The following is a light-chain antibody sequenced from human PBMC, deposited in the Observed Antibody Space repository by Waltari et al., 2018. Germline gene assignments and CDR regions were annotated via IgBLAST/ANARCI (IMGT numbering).Light chain of an antibody. V-gene: IGKV3-20*01. Sequence: DIVLTQSPGTLSLSPGDTATLSCRASQIFTSNYLAWYQQRPGQAPGLIIYDASSRATGIPDRFSGSGSGADFTLTINRLEPEDFAVYYCQQYGSSPETFGQGTKVEIK. CDR3: QQYGSSPET. CDR2: DAS. CDR1: QIFTSNY. J-gene: IGKJ2*01.